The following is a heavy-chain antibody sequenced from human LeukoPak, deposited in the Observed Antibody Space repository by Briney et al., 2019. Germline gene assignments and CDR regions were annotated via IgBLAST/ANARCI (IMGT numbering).Heavy chain of an antibody. D-gene: IGHD1-1*01. J-gene: IGHJ4*02. V-gene: IGHV3-7*01. CDR1: GFTFSNYW. CDR2: IKEDGSEE. CDR3: ARHIDWKFDY. Sequence: PGGSLRLSCAASGFTFSNYWMNWVRQAPGKGLEWVANIKEDGSEEYYVDSLKGRFTISRDNAKNSLYLQMNSLRAEDTAVYYCARHIDWKFDYWGQGTLVTVSS.